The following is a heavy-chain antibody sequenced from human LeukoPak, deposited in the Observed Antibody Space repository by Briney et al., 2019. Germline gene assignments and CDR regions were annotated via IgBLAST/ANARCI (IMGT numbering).Heavy chain of an antibody. J-gene: IGHJ4*02. CDR1: GFTFSDYY. Sequence: PGGSLRLSCAASGFTFSDYYMSWIRQAPGKGLEWVSYISISGSTIYYADSVKGRFPIPRDNAKNLLYLQMTSLRAEDTVVYYCGRDTLWVSAGSDYWGQGTLVTVSS. D-gene: IGHD3-16*01. CDR2: ISISGSTI. CDR3: GRDTLWVSAGSDY. V-gene: IGHV3-11*04.